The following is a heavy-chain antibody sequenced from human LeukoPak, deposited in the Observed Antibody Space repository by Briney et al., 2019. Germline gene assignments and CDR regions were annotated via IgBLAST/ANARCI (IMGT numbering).Heavy chain of an antibody. CDR1: GGSISSYY. Sequence: SGTLSLTCTVSGGSISSYYWNWIRQPPGKGLEWIGYIYYSGSTNYNPSLKSRVTISVDTSKNQFSLKLSSVTAADTAVYYCARHLALDYWGQGTLVTVSS. J-gene: IGHJ4*02. CDR3: ARHLALDY. CDR2: IYYSGST. V-gene: IGHV4-59*08.